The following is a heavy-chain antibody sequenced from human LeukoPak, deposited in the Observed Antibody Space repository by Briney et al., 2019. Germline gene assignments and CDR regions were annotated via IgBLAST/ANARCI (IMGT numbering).Heavy chain of an antibody. D-gene: IGHD3-3*01. Sequence: GGSLRLSCTGSGFTFGDHSMSWVRQAPGKGLEWVGFITSKPYGETSHYAASVSGRFSFSRDDSKSIAYLQMNSLKTEYTAVYYCVRHDGMVLPVWGQGTLVTVSS. CDR3: VRHDGMVLPV. CDR2: ITSKPYGETS. V-gene: IGHV3-49*04. J-gene: IGHJ4*02. CDR1: GFTFGDHS.